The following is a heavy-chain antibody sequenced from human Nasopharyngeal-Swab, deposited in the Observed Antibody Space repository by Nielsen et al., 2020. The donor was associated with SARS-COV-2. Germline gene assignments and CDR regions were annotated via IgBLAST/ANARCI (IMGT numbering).Heavy chain of an antibody. D-gene: IGHD4-23*01. CDR2: INPNSGGT. CDR3: ARDEERTTLVDRDFDY. V-gene: IGHV1-2*02. J-gene: IGHJ4*02. Sequence: WVRQAPGQGLEWMGWINPNSGGTNYAQKFQGRVTMTRDTSISTAYMELGRLRSDDTAVYYCARDEERTTLVDRDFDYWGQGTLVPSPQ.